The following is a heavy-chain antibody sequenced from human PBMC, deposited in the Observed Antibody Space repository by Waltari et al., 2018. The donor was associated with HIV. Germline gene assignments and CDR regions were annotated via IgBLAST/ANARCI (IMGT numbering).Heavy chain of an antibody. CDR1: GYTFTTYY. Sequence: QVQLVQSGAEVKKPGASVKVSCKASGYTFTTYYMHWVRQAPGQGLEWMGLINPSTGSPNYAEKFQGRVTMTRDTSTSTVYMDLSSLRSEDTAVYYCTTRWALGLLSFDVWGQGTRVTVSS. D-gene: IGHD3-10*01. V-gene: IGHV1-46*03. CDR3: TTRWALGLLSFDV. J-gene: IGHJ3*01. CDR2: INPSTGSP.